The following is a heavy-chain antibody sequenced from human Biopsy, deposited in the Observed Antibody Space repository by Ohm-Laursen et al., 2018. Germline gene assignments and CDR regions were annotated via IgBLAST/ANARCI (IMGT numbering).Heavy chain of an antibody. CDR3: ARSRGSSGIATIYYYGMDA. V-gene: IGHV3-21*01. D-gene: IGHD3-10*01. CDR2: IRSGGDYM. J-gene: IGHJ6*02. CDR1: GFTLSYYS. Sequence: GSLRLSCAASGFTLSYYSMTWVRQAPGKGLEWVSSIRSGGDYMFYADSVKGRFTTSRDNAKNSLYLQMNSLRAEDTAVYYCARSRGSSGIATIYYYGMDAWGQGTLVTVSS.